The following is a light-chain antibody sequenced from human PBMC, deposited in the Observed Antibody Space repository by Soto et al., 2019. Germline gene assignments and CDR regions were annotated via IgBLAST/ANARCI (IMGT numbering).Light chain of an antibody. V-gene: IGKV3-11*01. CDR3: QQRSNWPPGLT. CDR2: DAS. J-gene: IGKJ4*01. Sequence: EIVLTPSPATLSLSPGERATLSCRASQSVSSYLAWYPQKPGQAPRLLIYDASNRATGIPARFSGSGSGTDFTLTSSSLGPEDFAVYYCQQRSNWPPGLTFGGGTKVEIK. CDR1: QSVSSY.